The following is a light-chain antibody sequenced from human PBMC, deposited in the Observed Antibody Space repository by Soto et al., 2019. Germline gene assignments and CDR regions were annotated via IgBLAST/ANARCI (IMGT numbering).Light chain of an antibody. V-gene: IGKV3-11*01. CDR2: DAS. J-gene: IGKJ4*01. Sequence: EILLTQSPSTLSLSPGERATLSCRASQSVSSYLAWYQQKPGQAPRLLIYDASNRATGIPARFSGSGSGTDFTLTITSLDHEDFAVYYCQQRSNWHPLTFGGGTKVDIK. CDR3: QQRSNWHPLT. CDR1: QSVSSY.